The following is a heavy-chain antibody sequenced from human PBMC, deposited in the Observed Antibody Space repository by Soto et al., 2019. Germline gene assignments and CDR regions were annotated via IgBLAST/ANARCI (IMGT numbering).Heavy chain of an antibody. Sequence: GLSLRLSCAASGFTFSSYAMRWVLQAPGKGLEWVSAISGSGGSTYYADSVKGRFTISRDNSKNTLYLQMNSLRAEDTAVYYCAKKRYFDWSGVGNWFDPWGQGTLVTVSS. J-gene: IGHJ5*02. D-gene: IGHD3-9*01. CDR2: ISGSGGST. CDR1: GFTFSSYA. V-gene: IGHV3-23*01. CDR3: AKKRYFDWSGVGNWFDP.